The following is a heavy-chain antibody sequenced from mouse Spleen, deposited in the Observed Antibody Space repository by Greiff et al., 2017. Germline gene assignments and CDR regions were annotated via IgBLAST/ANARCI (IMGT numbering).Heavy chain of an antibody. J-gene: IGHJ4*01. CDR2: INPSSGYT. V-gene: IGHV1-4*01. CDR1: GYTFTSYT. CDR3: ARNWDDAMDY. D-gene: IGHD4-1*01. Sequence: VKLMESGAELARPGASVKMSCKASGYTFTSYTMHWVKQRPGQGLEWIGYINPSSGYTNYNQKFKDKATLTADKSSSTAYMQLSSLTSEDSAVYYCARNWDDAMDYWGQGTSVTVSS.